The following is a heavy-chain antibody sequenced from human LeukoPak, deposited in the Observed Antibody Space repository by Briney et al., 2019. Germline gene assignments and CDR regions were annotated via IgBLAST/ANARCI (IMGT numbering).Heavy chain of an antibody. CDR2: IYSGGTT. V-gene: IGHV3-53*01. Sequence: PGGSLRLSCAASGFTVSSIYMNWVRQAPGKGLEWVSVIYSGGTTYYADSVNGRFTISRDNSTNTLYLQMNSLRAEDTAVYYCARASSIGAAGLFDSWGQGTLVTVSS. J-gene: IGHJ4*02. CDR3: ARASSIGAAGLFDS. CDR1: GFTVSSIY. D-gene: IGHD6-13*01.